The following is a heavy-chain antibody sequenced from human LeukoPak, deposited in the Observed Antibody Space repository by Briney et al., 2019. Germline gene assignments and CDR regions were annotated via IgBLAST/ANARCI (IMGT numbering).Heavy chain of an antibody. J-gene: IGHJ4*02. CDR3: ARRGGDFWSGFSYYFDY. Sequence: SETLSLTCTVSGGSISSYYWSWIRQPPGKGLEWIGYIYTSGSTNYNPSLKSRVTISVDTSKNQFSLKLSSVTAADTAVYYCARRGGDFWSGFSYYFDYWGQGTLVTVSS. D-gene: IGHD3-3*01. V-gene: IGHV4-4*09. CDR2: IYTSGST. CDR1: GGSISSYY.